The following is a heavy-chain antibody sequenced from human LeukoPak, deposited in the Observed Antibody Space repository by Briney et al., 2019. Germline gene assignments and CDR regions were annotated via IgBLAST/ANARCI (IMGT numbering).Heavy chain of an antibody. CDR2: INPSGGST. Sequence: ASVKVSCKASGYTFTSYYMHWVRQAPGQGLEWLGIINPSGGSTSYAQKFQGRVTMTRDTSTSTVYMELSSLRSEDTAVYYCARDWFSDSSGYYPSPGFDYWGQGTLVTVSS. CDR1: GYTFTSYY. J-gene: IGHJ4*02. D-gene: IGHD3-22*01. V-gene: IGHV1-46*01. CDR3: ARDWFSDSSGYYPSPGFDY.